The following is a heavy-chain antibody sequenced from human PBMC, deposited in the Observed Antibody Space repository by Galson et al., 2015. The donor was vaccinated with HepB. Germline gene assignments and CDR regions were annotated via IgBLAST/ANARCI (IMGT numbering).Heavy chain of an antibody. D-gene: IGHD5-12*01. CDR2: ISYDGSNK. CDR3: AKDTYEGRYFDY. CDR1: GFTFSSYG. Sequence: SLRLSCAASGFTFSSYGMHWVRQAPGKGLEWVAVISYDGSNKYYADSVKGRFTISRDNSKNTLYLQMNSLRAEDTAVYYCAKDTYEGRYFDYWGQGTLVTVSS. J-gene: IGHJ4*02. V-gene: IGHV3-30*18.